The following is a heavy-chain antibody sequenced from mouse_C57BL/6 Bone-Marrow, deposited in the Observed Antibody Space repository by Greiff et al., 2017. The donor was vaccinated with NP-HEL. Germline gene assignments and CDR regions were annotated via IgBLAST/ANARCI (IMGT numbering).Heavy chain of an antibody. CDR1: GFTIKNTY. CDR3: ALYGGYFDY. CDR2: IDPANGNT. J-gene: IGHJ2*01. Sequence: VQLQQSVAELVRPGASVKLSCTASGFTIKNTYMHWVRQRPEQGLEWIGRIDPANGNTKYAPKFPGKATITADTSSNTAYLQLSSLTSEDTAIYYCALYGGYFDYWGQGTTLTVSS. D-gene: IGHD1-1*01. V-gene: IGHV14-3*01.